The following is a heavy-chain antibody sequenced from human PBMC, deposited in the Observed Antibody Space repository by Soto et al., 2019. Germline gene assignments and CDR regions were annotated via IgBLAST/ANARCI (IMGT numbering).Heavy chain of an antibody. CDR3: VRDGTKTLRDWFDP. J-gene: IGHJ5*02. V-gene: IGHV4-4*07. D-gene: IGHD1-1*01. CDR1: GASISGFY. Sequence: PSETLSLTCTVSGASISGFYWSWIRKSAGKGLEWIGRIYATGTTDYNPSLKSRVMMSVDTSKKQFSLKLRSVTAADTAVYYCVRDGTKTLRDWFDPWR. CDR2: IYATGTT.